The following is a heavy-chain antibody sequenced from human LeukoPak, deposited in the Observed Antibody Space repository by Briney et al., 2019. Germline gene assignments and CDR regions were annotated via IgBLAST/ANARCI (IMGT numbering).Heavy chain of an antibody. CDR2: ISSSGSTI. CDR3: ARVAGYSSSWSPIQL. V-gene: IGHV3-11*04. Sequence: GGSLRLSCAASGFTFSDYYMSWIRQAPGKGLEWVLYISSSGSTILYADSVKGRFTISRDNAKNSLYLQLNSLRAEDTAVYYCARVAGYSSSWSPIQLWGQGTLVTVSS. J-gene: IGHJ1*01. D-gene: IGHD6-13*01. CDR1: GFTFSDYY.